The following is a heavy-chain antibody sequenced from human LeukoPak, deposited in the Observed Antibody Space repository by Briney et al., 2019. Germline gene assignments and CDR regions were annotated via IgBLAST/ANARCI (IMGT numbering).Heavy chain of an antibody. CDR3: AREPRNYYDSSGYYEDAFDI. V-gene: IGHV3-66*02. D-gene: IGHD3-22*01. J-gene: IGHJ3*02. CDR1: GFTVSSNY. CDR2: IYSGGST. Sequence: GSLRLSCAASGFTVSSNYMSWVRQAPGKGLEWVSVIYSGGSTYYADSVKGRFTISRDNSKNTLYLQMNSLRAEDTAVYYCAREPRNYYDSSGYYEDAFDIWGQGTMVTVSS.